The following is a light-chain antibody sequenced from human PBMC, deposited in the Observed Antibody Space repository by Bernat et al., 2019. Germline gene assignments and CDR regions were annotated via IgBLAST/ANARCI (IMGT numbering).Light chain of an antibody. CDR2: DAS. V-gene: IGKV1-33*01. Sequence: DIQMTQSPSSLSASVGDRVTITCQASRDISNYLNWYQQKPGKAPKLLIYDASNLETGVPSRFSGSGSGTDFTFTISSRQPEDIATYHCQQYDNVPITFGQGTRLEIK. J-gene: IGKJ5*01. CDR1: RDISNY. CDR3: QQYDNVPIT.